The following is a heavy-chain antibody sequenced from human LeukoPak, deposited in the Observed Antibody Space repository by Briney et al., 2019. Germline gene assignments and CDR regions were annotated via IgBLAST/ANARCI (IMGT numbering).Heavy chain of an antibody. Sequence: GGSLRLSCAASGFTFSSYWMSWVRQAPGKGREWVANIKQDGSEKYYVDSVKGRFTISRDNAKNSLYLQMNSLRAEDTAVYYCARGSSSGYSKYYYYYYYMDVWGKGTTVTVSS. D-gene: IGHD3-22*01. CDR1: GFTFSSYW. J-gene: IGHJ6*03. CDR2: IKQDGSEK. V-gene: IGHV3-7*01. CDR3: ARGSSSGYSKYYYYYYYMDV.